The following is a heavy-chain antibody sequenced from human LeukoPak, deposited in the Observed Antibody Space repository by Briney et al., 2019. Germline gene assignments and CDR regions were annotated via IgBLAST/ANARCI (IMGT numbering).Heavy chain of an antibody. V-gene: IGHV4-39*01. Sequence: SETLSLTCTVSGGSISSSSYYWGWIRQPPGKGLEWIWSIYYSGSTYYNPSLKSRVTISADTSKNQFSLKLSSVTAADTAVYYCARLLYYYGSGSYGAGDYWGQGTLVTVSS. CDR2: IYYSGST. D-gene: IGHD3-10*01. CDR3: ARLLYYYGSGSYGAGDY. J-gene: IGHJ4*02. CDR1: GGSISSSSYY.